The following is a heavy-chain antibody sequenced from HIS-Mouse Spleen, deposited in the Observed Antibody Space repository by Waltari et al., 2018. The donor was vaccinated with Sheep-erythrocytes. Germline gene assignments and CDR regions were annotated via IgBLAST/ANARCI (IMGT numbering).Heavy chain of an antibody. J-gene: IGHJ4*02. CDR2: IIPILGIA. CDR1: GGTFSSYA. Sequence: QVQLVQSGAEVKTPGSSVKVSCTASGGTFSSYAISCVRQAPGQGLEWMGRIIPILGIANYAQKFQGRVTITADKSTSTAYMELSSLRSEDTAVYYCAQTGATTPHFDYWGQGTLVTVSS. V-gene: IGHV1-69*04. D-gene: IGHD1-26*01. CDR3: AQTGATTPHFDY.